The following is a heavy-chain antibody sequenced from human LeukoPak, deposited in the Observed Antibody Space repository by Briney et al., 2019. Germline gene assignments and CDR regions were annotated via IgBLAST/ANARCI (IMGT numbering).Heavy chain of an antibody. CDR3: ARDPVWFGELPTYFDY. D-gene: IGHD3-10*01. CDR2: ISSSSSTI. CDR1: GFTFSSYS. J-gene: IGHJ4*02. Sequence: GGSLRLSCAASGFTFSSYSMNWVRQAPGKGLEWVSYISSSSSTIYYADSVKGRSTISRDNAKNSLYLQMNSLRAEDTAVYYCARDPVWFGELPTYFDYWGQGTLVTVSS. V-gene: IGHV3-48*01.